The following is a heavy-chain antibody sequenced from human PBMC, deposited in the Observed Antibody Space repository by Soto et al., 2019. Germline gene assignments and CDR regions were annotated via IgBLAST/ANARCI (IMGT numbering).Heavy chain of an antibody. CDR1: GFPFSNYA. D-gene: IGHD3-22*01. CDR3: GKDRYYDSRIIDS. CDR2: LSGSGGFT. Sequence: GSLSLSCAASGFPFSNYAMSWVRQAPGKGLEWVASLSGSGGFTEHADSVKGRFSISRDNSKNTLFLQMNGLRVDDTAVYYCGKDRYYDSRIIDSWGSGTLVTVSS. J-gene: IGHJ4*02. V-gene: IGHV3-23*01.